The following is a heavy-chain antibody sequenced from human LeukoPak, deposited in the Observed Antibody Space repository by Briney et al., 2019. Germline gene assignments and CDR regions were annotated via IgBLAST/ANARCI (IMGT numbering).Heavy chain of an antibody. J-gene: IGHJ5*02. CDR1: GGSISSSSYY. CDR2: IYYSGST. D-gene: IGHD4-17*01. V-gene: IGHV4-39*01. Sequence: SETLSLTCTVSGGSISSSSYYWGWIRQPPGKGLEWLGSIYYSGSTYYNPSLKSRVTISVDTSKNQFALKLSSGTAADTAVYYCARVQNGDYDSGWFDPWGQGTLVTVSS. CDR3: ARVQNGDYDSGWFDP.